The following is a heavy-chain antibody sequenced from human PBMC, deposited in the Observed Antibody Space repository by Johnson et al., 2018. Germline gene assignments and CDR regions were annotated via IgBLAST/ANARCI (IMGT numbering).Heavy chain of an antibody. D-gene: IGHD2-21*02. CDR2: IPPLSRSP. Sequence: QVQLVESGAEVKKXGSSVKVXCKTSGGIFSRFTISWVRQAPGQGLEWMGGIPPLSRSPSYTQGRVTFSADESTSTAYMELSSLRADDTAVDFWARGGLVVTAIQPHTLSSDPFDIWGQGTMVTVSS. J-gene: IGHJ3*02. CDR3: ARGGLVVTAIQPHTLSSDPFDI. CDR1: GGIFSRFT. V-gene: IGHV1-69*01.